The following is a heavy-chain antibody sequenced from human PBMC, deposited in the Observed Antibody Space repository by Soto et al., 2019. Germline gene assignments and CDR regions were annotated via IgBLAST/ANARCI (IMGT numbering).Heavy chain of an antibody. V-gene: IGHV4-59*01. CDR3: ARGPLWFGELLYYYGMDV. J-gene: IGHJ6*02. D-gene: IGHD3-10*01. CDR2: IYYSGST. Sequence: SETLSLTCTVSGGSISSYYWSWIRQPPGKGLEWIGYIYYSGSTNYNPSLKSRVTISVDTSKNQFSLKLSSVTAADTAVYYCARGPLWFGELLYYYGMDVWGQGTTVTVSS. CDR1: GGSISSYY.